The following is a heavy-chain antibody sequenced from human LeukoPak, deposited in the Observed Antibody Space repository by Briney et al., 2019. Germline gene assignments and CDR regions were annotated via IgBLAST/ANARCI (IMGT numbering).Heavy chain of an antibody. J-gene: IGHJ4*02. D-gene: IGHD3/OR15-3a*01. V-gene: IGHV3-48*03. Sequence: GSLRLSCAASGFTFSTYEMNWVRQAPGKGLEWLSYITGSGSTKYYADSMRGRFTISRDNSKNSLYLQINTLRAEDTTVYYCARLLDFSDHWGQGTLVTVSS. CDR1: GFTFSTYE. CDR3: ARLLDFSDH. CDR2: ITGSGSTK.